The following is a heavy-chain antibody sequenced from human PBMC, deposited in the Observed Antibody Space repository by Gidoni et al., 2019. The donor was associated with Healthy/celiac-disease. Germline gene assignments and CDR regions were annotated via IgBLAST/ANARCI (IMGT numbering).Heavy chain of an antibody. CDR3: ARDPIYGGYGRRLDY. V-gene: IGHV3-11*01. CDR2: ISSSGSTI. J-gene: IGHJ4*02. D-gene: IGHD5-12*01. Sequence: ALEWVSYISSSGSTIYYADSVKGRFTISRDNAKNSLYLQMNSLRAEDTAVYYCARDPIYGGYGRRLDYWGQGTLVTVSS.